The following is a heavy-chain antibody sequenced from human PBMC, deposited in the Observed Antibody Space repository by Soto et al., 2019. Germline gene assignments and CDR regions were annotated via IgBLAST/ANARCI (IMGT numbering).Heavy chain of an antibody. V-gene: IGHV1-3*01. D-gene: IGHD3-22*01. J-gene: IGHJ4*02. CDR3: ARENPYYYDSSGYYAY. Sequence: QVQLVQSGAEVKKPGASVKVSCKASGYTFTSYAMHWVRQAPGQRLEWMGWINAGNGNTKYSQKLQGRVTITRDTSASKAYMELSSLRSEATAVHYCARENPYYYDSSGYYAYWGQGTLVTVYS. CDR1: GYTFTSYA. CDR2: INAGNGNT.